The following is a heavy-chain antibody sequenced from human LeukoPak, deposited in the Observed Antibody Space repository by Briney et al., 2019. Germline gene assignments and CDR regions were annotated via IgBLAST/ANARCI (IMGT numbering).Heavy chain of an antibody. Sequence: PGGSLRLSCAASGFTFSSYSMNWVRQAPGKGLEWVSYIGGSATTIHYADSVEGRFTISRDNAKNSLYLQMISLRDEDTAMYYCARELHWAFDLWGQGSLVSVSS. V-gene: IGHV3-48*02. J-gene: IGHJ4*02. CDR3: ARELHWAFDL. D-gene: IGHD7-27*01. CDR1: GFTFSSYS. CDR2: IGGSATTI.